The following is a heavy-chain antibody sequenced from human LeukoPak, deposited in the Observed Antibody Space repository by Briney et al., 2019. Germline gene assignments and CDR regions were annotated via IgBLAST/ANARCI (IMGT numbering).Heavy chain of an antibody. CDR3: AKDFGDFFPPLFDS. V-gene: IGHV4-39*07. CDR2: IYYSGST. J-gene: IGHJ4*01. D-gene: IGHD4-17*01. Sequence: SETLSLTCTVSGGSISSSSYYWGWIRQPPGKGLEWIGSIYYSGSTYYNPSLESRVTISVDTSKNQFSLKLSSVTAADTAVYYCAKDFGDFFPPLFDSWGHGTLVTVSS. CDR1: GGSISSSSYY.